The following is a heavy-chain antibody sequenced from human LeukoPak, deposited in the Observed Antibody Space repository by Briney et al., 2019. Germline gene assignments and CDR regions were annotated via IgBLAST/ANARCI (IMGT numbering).Heavy chain of an antibody. CDR2: IYYDGRS. CDR3: TRRSHCEGGSCHPV. CDR1: GGSFSGYY. Sequence: SETLSLTWAVYGGSFSGYYWVWIRQPPGKGLDWIGSIYYDGRSYYNPSLRSRVTGYLDTSKNQFSLTLRSVTATDTAVYYCTRRSHCEGGSCHPVWGQGTTVTVSS. D-gene: IGHD2-15*01. J-gene: IGHJ6*02. V-gene: IGHV4-39*01.